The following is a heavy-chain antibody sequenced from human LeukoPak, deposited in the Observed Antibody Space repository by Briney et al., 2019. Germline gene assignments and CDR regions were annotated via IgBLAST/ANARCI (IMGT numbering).Heavy chain of an antibody. J-gene: IGHJ4*02. D-gene: IGHD1-26*01. CDR2: FDPEDGET. Sequence: ASVKVSCKVSGYTLTELSMHWVRQAPGKGLEWMGGFDPEDGETIYAQKFQGRATMTEDTSTDTAYMELSSLRSEDTAVYYCATGIVGATHFDYWGQGTLVTVSS. CDR1: GYTLTELS. V-gene: IGHV1-24*01. CDR3: ATGIVGATHFDY.